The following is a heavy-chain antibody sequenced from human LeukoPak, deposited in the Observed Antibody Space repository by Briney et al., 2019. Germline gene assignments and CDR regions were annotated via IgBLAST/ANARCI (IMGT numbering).Heavy chain of an antibody. CDR2: ITTSSSYI. D-gene: IGHD3-10*01. V-gene: IGHV3-21*01. CDR3: ATDLIHYYASGAKT. CDR1: GFSFSSYS. J-gene: IGHJ5*02. Sequence: GGSLRLSCAASGFSFSSYSMNWVRQAPGKGLEWVSSITTSSSYIYYADSVKGQFTISRDNAKNSLFLQMNSLRAEDTAVYYCATDLIHYYASGAKTWGQGTLVTVSS.